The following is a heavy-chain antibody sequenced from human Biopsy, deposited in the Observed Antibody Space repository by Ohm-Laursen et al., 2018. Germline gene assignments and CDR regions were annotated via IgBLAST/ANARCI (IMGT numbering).Heavy chain of an antibody. CDR1: GFTFGDYY. J-gene: IGHJ6*02. CDR2: ISGSGVTK. Sequence: SLRLSCTASGFTFGDYYMSWIRQAPGKGLEWLSYISGSGVTKMYADSVKGRFTVSRDNAKNSLYLEMNNLTVDGTAVYYCAKVPREGLSYYYSMDVWGQGTTVTVSS. D-gene: IGHD4/OR15-4a*01. CDR3: AKVPREGLSYYYSMDV. V-gene: IGHV3-11*01.